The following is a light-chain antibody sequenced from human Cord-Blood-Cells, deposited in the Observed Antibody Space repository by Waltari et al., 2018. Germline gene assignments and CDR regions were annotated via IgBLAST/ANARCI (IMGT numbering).Light chain of an antibody. CDR2: DVS. J-gene: IGLJ3*02. CDR1: SSELGGSNY. CDR3: SSYTSSSTWV. Sequence: QSALTQPASVSGSPGQSITLSCTGTSSELGGSNYVSWYQQPPSKAPKLMIYDVSHRPSGVSKHFSGSKSGNTASLTISRLQAEDEADYYCSSYTSSSTWVFGGGTKLTVL. V-gene: IGLV2-14*01.